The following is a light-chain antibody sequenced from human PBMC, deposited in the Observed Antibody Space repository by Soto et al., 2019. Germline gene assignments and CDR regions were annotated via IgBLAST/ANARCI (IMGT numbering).Light chain of an antibody. CDR1: SSDFGVDKY. CDR2: GVN. Sequence: QSALTQPASVSGSPGQSITVSCTGSSSDFGVDKYVSWYQQQPGKGPNLLIYGVNSRPSGISNRFSGSKSGNTASLTISGLQVEDEAEYFCGSFTTSRIWVFGGGTKLTVL. J-gene: IGLJ3*02. V-gene: IGLV2-14*01. CDR3: GSFTTSRIWV.